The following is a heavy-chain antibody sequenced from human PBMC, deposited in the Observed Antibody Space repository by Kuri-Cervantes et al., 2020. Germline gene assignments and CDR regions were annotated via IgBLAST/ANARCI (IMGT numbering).Heavy chain of an antibody. V-gene: IGHV4-39*01. Sequence: SETLSLTCTVSGGSISSSSYYWGWIRQPPGKGLEWIGSIYYSGSTYYNPSLKSRVTISVDTSKNQFSLKLSSVTAADTAVYYCARLYSGSWHLFDYWGQGTLVTVSS. D-gene: IGHD6-13*01. CDR1: GGSISSSSYY. CDR3: ARLYSGSWHLFDY. CDR2: IYYSGST. J-gene: IGHJ4*02.